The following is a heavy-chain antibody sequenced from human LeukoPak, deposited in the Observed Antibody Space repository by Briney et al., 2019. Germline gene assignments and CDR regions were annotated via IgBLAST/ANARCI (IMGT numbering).Heavy chain of an antibody. Sequence: GSLRLSCAASGFTFSSYGMSWVRQAPGKGLEWIGYIYYSGSTYYNPSLKSRVTMSVDTSKNQFSLNLSSVTAADTAVYYCARRLGQIVANAFDIWGQGTMVTVSS. D-gene: IGHD3-22*01. CDR1: GFTFSSYG. J-gene: IGHJ3*02. V-gene: IGHV4-59*12. CDR3: ARRLGQIVANAFDI. CDR2: IYYSGST.